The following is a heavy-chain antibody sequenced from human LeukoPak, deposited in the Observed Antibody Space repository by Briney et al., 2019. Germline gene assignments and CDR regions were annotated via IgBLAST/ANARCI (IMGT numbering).Heavy chain of an antibody. V-gene: IGHV4-4*07. CDR1: GGSISSYY. CDR3: AREGQPALDYYMDV. D-gene: IGHD2-2*01. CDR2: IYTSGST. Sequence: SETLSLTCTVSGGSISSYYWSWIRQPAGKGLEWIGRIYTSGSTNYNPSLKSRVTMSVDTSKNQFSLKLSSVIAADTAVYYCAREGQPALDYYMDVWGKGTTVTVSS. J-gene: IGHJ6*03.